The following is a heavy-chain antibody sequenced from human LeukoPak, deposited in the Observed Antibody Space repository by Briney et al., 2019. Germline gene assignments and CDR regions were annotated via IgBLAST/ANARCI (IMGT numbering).Heavy chain of an antibody. CDR3: ARDRFMVRGVMVGTFDL. D-gene: IGHD3-10*01. CDR2: IGYDGSNK. CDR1: GFTFSDYA. J-gene: IGHJ3*01. Sequence: GSLRLSCAASGFTFSDYAMHWVRQAPGKGLEWVAVIGYDGSNKYDADSVKGRFTISRDNSKNMMYLQMNSLRAEDTAVYYCARDRFMVRGVMVGTFDLWGQGTMVTVSS. V-gene: IGHV3-33*01.